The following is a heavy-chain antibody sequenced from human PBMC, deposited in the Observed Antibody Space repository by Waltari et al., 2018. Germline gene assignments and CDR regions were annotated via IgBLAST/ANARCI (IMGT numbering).Heavy chain of an antibody. CDR2: IIPIFGTA. CDR3: ARDQVAVAGTSYYGMDV. V-gene: IGHV1-69*08. D-gene: IGHD6-19*01. CDR1: GGTFSSYA. J-gene: IGHJ6*02. Sequence: QVQLVQSGAEVKKPGSSVKVSCKASGGTFSSYAISWVRQAPGQGLEWMGRIIPIFGTANYAQKFQGRVTITADKSTSTAYMELSSLRSEDTAVYYCARDQVAVAGTSYYGMDVWGQGTTVTVSS.